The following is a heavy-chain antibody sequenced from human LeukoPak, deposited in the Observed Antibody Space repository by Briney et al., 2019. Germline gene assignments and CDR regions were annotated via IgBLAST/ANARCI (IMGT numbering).Heavy chain of an antibody. CDR3: ARTKYYDSSGHFDY. D-gene: IGHD3-22*01. J-gene: IGHJ4*02. Sequence: GASVKVSCKASGYTFTDYYMHWVRQAPGQGLEWMGRINPNSGGTNYAQKFQGRVTMTSDTSISTAYMELSILTSDDTAVYDCARTKYYDSSGHFDYWGQGTLVTVSS. CDR1: GYTFTDYY. CDR2: INPNSGGT. V-gene: IGHV1-2*06.